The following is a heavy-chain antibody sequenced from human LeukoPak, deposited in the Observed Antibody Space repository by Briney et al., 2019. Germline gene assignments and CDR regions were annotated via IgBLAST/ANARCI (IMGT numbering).Heavy chain of an antibody. V-gene: IGHV1-69*13. Sequence: ASVKVSCKASGGTFSSYAISWVRQAPGQGLEWMGGIIPIFGTANYAQKFQGRVTITADESTSTAYMELSSLRSDDTAVYYCARGGSGGVCNYWGQGTLVTVSS. D-gene: IGHD3-10*01. J-gene: IGHJ4*02. CDR1: GGTFSSYA. CDR3: ARGGSGGVCNY. CDR2: IIPIFGTA.